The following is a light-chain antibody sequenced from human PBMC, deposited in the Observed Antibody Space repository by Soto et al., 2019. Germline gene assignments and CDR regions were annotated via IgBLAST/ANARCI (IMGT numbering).Light chain of an antibody. V-gene: IGLV2-14*01. J-gene: IGLJ2*01. CDR3: SSYTSSSTLV. CDR1: SSDVGGYNY. Sequence: QSALTQPASMSGSPGQSITISCTGTSSDVGGYNYVSWYQQHPGKAPKLMISEVSNRPSGVSNRFSGSKSGNTASLTISGLQAEDEADYYCSSYTSSSTLVFGGGTKLTVL. CDR2: EVS.